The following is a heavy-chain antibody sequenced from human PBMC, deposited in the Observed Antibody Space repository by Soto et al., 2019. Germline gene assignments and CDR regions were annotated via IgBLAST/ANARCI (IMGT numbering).Heavy chain of an antibody. D-gene: IGHD4-4*01. CDR2: IIPIFGTP. CDR3: ARDRDYSNYYNYYSYYGMDV. Sequence: SVKVSCKAAGGTFSTYAINWVRQAPGQGLEWMGGIIPIFGTPNYAQKFQGRVTITADESTSTAYMELSSLRSEDTAVYYCARDRDYSNYYNYYSYYGMDVWGQGXTVTVYS. J-gene: IGHJ6*02. CDR1: GGTFSTYA. V-gene: IGHV1-69*13.